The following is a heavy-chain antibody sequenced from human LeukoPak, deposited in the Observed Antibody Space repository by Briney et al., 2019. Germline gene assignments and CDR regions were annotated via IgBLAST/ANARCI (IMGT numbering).Heavy chain of an antibody. V-gene: IGHV3-33*01. CDR1: GFTFTSYG. CDR2: IWYDGSNK. CDR3: ARVFPNYGMDV. J-gene: IGHJ6*02. Sequence: GGSLRLSCAASGFTFTSYGFHWVRQAPGEGLEWVAIIWYDGSNKYYADSVKGRFTISRDNSKNSVYLQMNSLRVEDTALYYCARVFPNYGMDVWGQGTTVTVSS. D-gene: IGHD3-10*02.